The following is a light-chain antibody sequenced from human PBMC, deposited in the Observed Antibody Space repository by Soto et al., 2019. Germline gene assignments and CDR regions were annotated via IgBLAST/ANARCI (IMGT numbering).Light chain of an antibody. CDR3: QQRSNWLT. CDR2: DAS. CDR1: QSVNNF. Sequence: EIFLTLSPAIVSLSPGQRATLPCRAIQSVNNFFAWYQQKPGQAPRLLIYDASYTAPGIPARFSGNGSGTDFTLTISSLEPEDFAVYYCQQRSNWLTFGQGTRLEIK. J-gene: IGKJ5*01. V-gene: IGKV3-11*01.